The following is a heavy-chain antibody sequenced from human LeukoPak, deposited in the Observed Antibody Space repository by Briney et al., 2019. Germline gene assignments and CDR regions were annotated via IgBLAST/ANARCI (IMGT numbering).Heavy chain of an antibody. D-gene: IGHD1-26*01. J-gene: IGHJ4*02. CDR1: GYTFTGYY. Sequence: ASVKVSCKASGYTFTGYYRHWVRQAPGQGIEWMGWINPNSGGTNYAQKFQGRVTMTRDTSISTAYMELSGLRSDDTAVYYCARVGGGATEIDYWGQGTLVTVSS. CDR3: ARVGGGATEIDY. V-gene: IGHV1-2*02. CDR2: INPNSGGT.